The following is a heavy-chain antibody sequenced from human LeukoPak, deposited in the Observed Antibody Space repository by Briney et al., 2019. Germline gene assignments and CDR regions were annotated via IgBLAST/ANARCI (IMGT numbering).Heavy chain of an antibody. V-gene: IGHV1-46*01. CDR3: ARNNYGEGSPDY. CDR2: INPSGGST. Sequence: RASVKVSCKASGYTFTSYYMHWVRQAPGQGLEWMGIINPSGGSTSYAQKFQGRVTMTRDMSTSTVYMELSSLRSEDTAVYYCARNNYGEGSPDYWGQGTLVTVSS. CDR1: GYTFTSYY. D-gene: IGHD4/OR15-4a*01. J-gene: IGHJ4*02.